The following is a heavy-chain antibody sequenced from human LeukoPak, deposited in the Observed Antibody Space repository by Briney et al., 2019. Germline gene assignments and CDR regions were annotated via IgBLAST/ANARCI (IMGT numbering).Heavy chain of an antibody. Sequence: SETLSLTCSVSGXSISSYYWSWIRQPPGKGLEWIGYIYYSGSTKYNPSLKSRVTISLNTSKNQFSLKLSSVTAADTAVYYCARDGTTTAFDIWGQGTMVTVSS. D-gene: IGHD1-7*01. CDR2: IYYSGST. CDR1: GXSISSYY. CDR3: ARDGTTTAFDI. J-gene: IGHJ3*02. V-gene: IGHV4-59*01.